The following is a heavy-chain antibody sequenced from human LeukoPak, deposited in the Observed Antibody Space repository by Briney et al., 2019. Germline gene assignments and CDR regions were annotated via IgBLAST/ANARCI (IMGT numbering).Heavy chain of an antibody. CDR2: ISSSSSTI. V-gene: IGHV3-48*01. CDR1: GFTFSSYS. J-gene: IGHJ4*02. D-gene: IGHD1-26*01. CDR3: ARDMTPTQVGAQDY. Sequence: GGSLRLSCAASGFTFSSYSMNWVRQAPGKGLEWVSYISSSSSTIYYADSVKGRFTISRDNSKNTLYLQMNSLRAEDTAVYYCARDMTPTQVGAQDYWGQGTLVTVSS.